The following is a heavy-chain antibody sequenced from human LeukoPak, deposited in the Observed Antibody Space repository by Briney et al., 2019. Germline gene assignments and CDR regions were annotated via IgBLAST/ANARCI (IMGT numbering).Heavy chain of an antibody. CDR1: GGSINVYY. D-gene: IGHD3-22*01. V-gene: IGHV4-4*07. CDR3: ASDSFYDSGGYFYY. J-gene: IGHJ4*02. Sequence: SETLSLTCTVSGGSINVYYWSWIRQPAGKGLQWIGRISTSGNTDYNPSLKSRVTMSVDTSKNQFSLKLTSVTAADTAVYYCASDSFYDSGGYFYYWGQGTPVTVSS. CDR2: ISTSGNT.